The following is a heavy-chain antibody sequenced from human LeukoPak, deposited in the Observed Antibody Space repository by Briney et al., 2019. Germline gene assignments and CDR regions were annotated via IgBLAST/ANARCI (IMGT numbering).Heavy chain of an antibody. D-gene: IGHD3-22*01. Sequence: GGSLRLSCAGSGFTFDDYAMHWVRKAPEKGLEWVAGISWNSGKIGYADSVKGRFTISRDNAKNSLSLQMNSLRAEDTALYYCAKDSSYDSSTYVDHWGQGTLVTVSS. V-gene: IGHV3-9*01. J-gene: IGHJ4*02. CDR3: AKDSSYDSSTYVDH. CDR2: ISWNSGKI. CDR1: GFTFDDYA.